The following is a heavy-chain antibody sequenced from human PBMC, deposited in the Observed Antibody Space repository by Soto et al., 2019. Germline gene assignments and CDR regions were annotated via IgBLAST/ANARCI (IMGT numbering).Heavy chain of an antibody. D-gene: IGHD6-13*01. CDR1: GGSISSYY. CDR2: IYYSGST. Sequence: SETLSLTCTVSGGSISSYYWSWIRQPPGKGLEWIGYIYYSGSTNYNPSLKSRVTISVDTSKNQFSLKLSSVTAADTAVYYCARRYSSAFDIWGHGTMVTVSS. V-gene: IGHV4-59*08. J-gene: IGHJ3*02. CDR3: ARRYSSAFDI.